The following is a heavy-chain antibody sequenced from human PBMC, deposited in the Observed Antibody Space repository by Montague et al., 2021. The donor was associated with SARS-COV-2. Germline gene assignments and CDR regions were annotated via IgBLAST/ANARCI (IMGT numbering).Heavy chain of an antibody. V-gene: IGHV5-10-1*01. CDR3: ARWDPQTLTLIGLRGKSASDS. CDR2: INHSGTTNY. J-gene: IGHJ4*02. D-gene: IGHD4-23*01. Sequence: QSGAEVKKPGESLRISCKGSGYSFTSYWISWVRQSPGKGLEWIAEINHSGTTNYNFNPSLRSRVTISVDTSKSQFSLRLSSVTAADTGVYYCARWDPQTLTLIGLRGKSASDSWGQGTLVTVSS. CDR1: GYSFTSYW.